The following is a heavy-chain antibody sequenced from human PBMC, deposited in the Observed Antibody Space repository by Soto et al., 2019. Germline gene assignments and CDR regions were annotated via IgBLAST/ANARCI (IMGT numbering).Heavy chain of an antibody. Sequence: ASVKASCKASGYTFTGYDMHWVRQPPGQGLEWMGGITRKSGGTNAVQKFLATVTVTWDTSISTAYMELGRLRSNDTAVYYCAILYLNKPYYYYGMDVWGQGTTVTF. CDR1: GYTFTGYD. J-gene: IGHJ6*02. CDR2: ITRKSGGT. CDR3: AILYLNKPYYYYGMDV. V-gene: IGHV1-2*02.